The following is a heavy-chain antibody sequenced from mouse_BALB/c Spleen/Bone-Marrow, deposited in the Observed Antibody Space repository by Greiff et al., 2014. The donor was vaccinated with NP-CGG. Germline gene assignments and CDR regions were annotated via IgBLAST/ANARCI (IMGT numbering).Heavy chain of an antibody. CDR2: IYPGNSDT. CDR3: TTLARNYFDY. J-gene: IGHJ2*01. V-gene: IGHV1-5*01. CDR1: GYTFTSYW. Sequence: DVHLVESGTVLARPGASVKMSCKASGYTFTSYWMHWVKQRPGQGLEWIGTIYPGNSDTTYNQKFKGKAKLTAVTSTSTAYMELSSLTNEDSAVYYCTTLARNYFDYWGQATTLTVSS.